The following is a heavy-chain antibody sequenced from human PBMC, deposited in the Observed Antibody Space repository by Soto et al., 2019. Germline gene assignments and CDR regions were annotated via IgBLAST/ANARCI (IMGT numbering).Heavy chain of an antibody. CDR3: ARALPHRQLWLLYY. Sequence: GASVKVSCKASGGTFSSYAISWVRQAPGQGLEWMGGIIPIFGTANYAQKFQGRVTITADESTSTAYMELSSLRSEDTAVYYCARALPHRQLWLLYYWGQGTLVTVSS. CDR1: GGTFSSYA. J-gene: IGHJ4*02. V-gene: IGHV1-69*13. CDR2: IIPIFGTA. D-gene: IGHD5-18*01.